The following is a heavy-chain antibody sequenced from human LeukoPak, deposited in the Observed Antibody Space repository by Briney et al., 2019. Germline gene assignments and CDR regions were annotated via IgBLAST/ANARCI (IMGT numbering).Heavy chain of an antibody. J-gene: IGHJ3*02. CDR2: IYYSGST. CDR3: ARLEVVITHDAFDI. Sequence: SETLSLTCTVSGGSISISNYYWGWIRQPPGKGLEWIGSIYYSGSTYYNPSLKSRVTISVDTSKNQFSLKLSSVTAADTAVYYCARLEVVITHDAFDIWGQGTMVTVSS. CDR1: GGSISISNYY. V-gene: IGHV4-39*07. D-gene: IGHD3-22*01.